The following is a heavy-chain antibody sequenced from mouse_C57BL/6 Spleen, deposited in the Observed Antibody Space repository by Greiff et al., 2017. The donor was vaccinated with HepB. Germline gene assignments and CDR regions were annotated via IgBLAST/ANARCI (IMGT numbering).Heavy chain of an antibody. J-gene: IGHJ2*01. CDR1: GFTFSSYG. CDR3: ARHPDGYFDY. Sequence: EVQGVESGGDLVKPGGSLKLSCAASGFTFSSYGMSWVRQTPDKRLEWVATISSGGSYTYYPDSVKGRITISRDNAKNTLYLQMSSLKSEDTAMYYCARHPDGYFDYWGQGTTLTVSS. CDR2: ISSGGSYT. V-gene: IGHV5-6*01. D-gene: IGHD2-3*01.